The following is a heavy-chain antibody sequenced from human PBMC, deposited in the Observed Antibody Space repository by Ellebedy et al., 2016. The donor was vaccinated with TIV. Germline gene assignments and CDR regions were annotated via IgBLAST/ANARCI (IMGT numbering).Heavy chain of an antibody. D-gene: IGHD3-10*01. CDR1: GYSFTSYW. J-gene: IGHJ3*02. V-gene: IGHV5-51*01. CDR3: ARRITMVRGVISETYAFDI. Sequence: KVSCKGSGYSFTSYWIGWVRQMPGKGLEWMGIIYPGDSDTRYSPSFQGRVTISADKSISTAYLQWSSLKASDPAMYYCARRITMVRGVISETYAFDIWGQGTMVTVSS. CDR2: IYPGDSDT.